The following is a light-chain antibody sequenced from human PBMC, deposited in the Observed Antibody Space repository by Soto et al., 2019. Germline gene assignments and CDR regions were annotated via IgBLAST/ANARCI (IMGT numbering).Light chain of an antibody. Sequence: QSVLTQPPSASGTPGQRVTISCSGSSSNIGSNTVNWYQQLPGTAPNLLIYSNNQRPSGVPVRFSGSKSGTSASLAISGLQSEDEADYYCAAWDDSLNCFYVFGTGTKVTVL. CDR3: AAWDDSLNCFYV. J-gene: IGLJ1*01. CDR2: SNN. CDR1: SSNIGSNT. V-gene: IGLV1-44*01.